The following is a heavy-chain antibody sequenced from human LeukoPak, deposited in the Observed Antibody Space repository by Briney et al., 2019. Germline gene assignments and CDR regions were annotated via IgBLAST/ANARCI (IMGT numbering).Heavy chain of an antibody. J-gene: IGHJ4*02. D-gene: IGHD6-13*01. Sequence: KPSETLSLTCTVSGGSISSSSYYWGWIRQPPGKGLEWIGSIYYSGSTYYNPSLKSRVTISVDTSKNQFSLKLSSVTAADTAVYYCASEYSSSWYVAHWGQGTLVTVSS. CDR3: ASEYSSSWYVAH. V-gene: IGHV4-39*01. CDR2: IYYSGST. CDR1: GGSISSSSYY.